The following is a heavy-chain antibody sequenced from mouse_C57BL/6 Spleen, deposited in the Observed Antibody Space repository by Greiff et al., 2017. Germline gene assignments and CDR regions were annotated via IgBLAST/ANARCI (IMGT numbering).Heavy chain of an antibody. CDR1: GYSITSGYY. D-gene: IGHD1-1*01. V-gene: IGHV3-6*01. CDR3: ASLLLRYFDV. Sequence: VQLKESGPGLVKPSQSLSLTCSVTGYSITSGYYWNWIRQFPGNKLEWMGYISYDGSNNYNPSLKNRISITRDTSKNKFFLKLNSVTTEDTATYYCASLLLRYFDVWGTGTTVTVSS. J-gene: IGHJ1*03. CDR2: ISYDGSN.